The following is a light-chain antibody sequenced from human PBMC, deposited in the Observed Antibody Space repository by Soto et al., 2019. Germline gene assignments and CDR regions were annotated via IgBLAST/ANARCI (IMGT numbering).Light chain of an antibody. J-gene: IGLJ1*01. Sequence: QSALTQPASVSGSPGQSIAISCTGTSSDVGSHNLVSWYQQYPGKAPRLMIYEDTKRPSGVSNRFSGSKSGNTASLTISGLQAEDEADYYCCLYAGSSTQYVFGTGTKVTVL. CDR3: CLYAGSSTQYV. CDR2: EDT. CDR1: SSDVGSHNL. V-gene: IGLV2-23*01.